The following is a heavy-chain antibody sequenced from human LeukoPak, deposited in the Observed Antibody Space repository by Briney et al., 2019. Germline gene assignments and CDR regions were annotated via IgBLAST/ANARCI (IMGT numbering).Heavy chain of an antibody. J-gene: IGHJ3*02. CDR1: GYTFTSYD. V-gene: IGHV1-8*01. D-gene: IGHD3-9*01. CDR2: MNPNSGNT. CDR3: ATYYDILTGYYPHDAFDI. Sequence: ASVKVSCKASGYTFTSYDINWVRQATGQGLEWMGWMNPNSGNTGYAQKFQGRVTMTRNTSISTAYMELSSLRSEDTAVYYCATYYDILTGYYPHDAFDIWGQGTMVTVSS.